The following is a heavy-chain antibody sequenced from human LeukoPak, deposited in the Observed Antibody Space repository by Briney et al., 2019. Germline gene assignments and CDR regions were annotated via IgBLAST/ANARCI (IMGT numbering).Heavy chain of an antibody. CDR1: RFTFSSYA. Sequence: GGSLRLSCAGSRFTFSSYAMHWVRQAPGKGLEWVALIWYDGSNKYYADSVKGRFSISRDNSKNTLSLQMNSLRVEDTALYYCARGKRGFIYGSDFWGRGTLVTVSS. J-gene: IGHJ4*02. D-gene: IGHD5-18*01. V-gene: IGHV3-33*01. CDR2: IWYDGSNK. CDR3: ARGKRGFIYGSDF.